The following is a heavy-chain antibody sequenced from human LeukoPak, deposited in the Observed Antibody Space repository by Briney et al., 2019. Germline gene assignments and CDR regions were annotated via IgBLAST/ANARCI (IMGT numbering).Heavy chain of an antibody. CDR3: ARGYDILTGYYKERKEGGIYYYMDV. CDR2: ISAYNGNT. D-gene: IGHD3-9*01. Sequence: GASVKVSCKASGYTFTSYGISWVRQAPGQGLEWMGWISAYNGNTNYAQKLQGRVTITADESTSTAYMELSSLRSEDTAVYYCARGYDILTGYYKERKEGGIYYYMDVWGKGTTVTVSS. CDR1: GYTFTSYG. J-gene: IGHJ6*03. V-gene: IGHV1-18*01.